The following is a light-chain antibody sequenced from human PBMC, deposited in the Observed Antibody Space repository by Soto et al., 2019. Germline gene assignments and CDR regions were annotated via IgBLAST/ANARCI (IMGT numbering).Light chain of an antibody. CDR2: DVT. V-gene: IGLV2-8*01. CDR1: NSDIGNYND. Sequence: QSALPQTPSASGSPGQSVTISCTGTNSDIGNYNDFSWYQQHPGEAPKLLIYDVTERPSRVPDRFSGSKSGNTASLTVSWLRPEDEAHYYCSSYAGSNSPVVFCGGTNLTVL. J-gene: IGLJ2*01. CDR3: SSYAGSNSPVV.